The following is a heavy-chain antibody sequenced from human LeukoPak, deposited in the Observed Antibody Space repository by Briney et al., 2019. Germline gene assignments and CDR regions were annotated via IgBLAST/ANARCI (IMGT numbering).Heavy chain of an antibody. J-gene: IGHJ3*02. Sequence: GGSLRLSCAASGFIFDDHGMSWVRQGPGKGLECVSGINWNGGSTGYEGSVAGRFTISRDNAKNSLYLQMNRLRAEDTALYYCARGRSSNSDAFDIWGQGTMVTVSS. D-gene: IGHD6-13*01. V-gene: IGHV3-20*04. CDR1: GFIFDDHG. CDR3: ARGRSSNSDAFDI. CDR2: INWNGGST.